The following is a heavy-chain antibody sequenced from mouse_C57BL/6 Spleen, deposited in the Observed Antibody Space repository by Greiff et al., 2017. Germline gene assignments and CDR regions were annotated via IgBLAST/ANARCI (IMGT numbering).Heavy chain of an antibody. Sequence: VQLQQPGAELVKPGASVKLSCKASGYTFTSYWMHWVKQRPGQGLEWIGMIHPNGGSTHYNEKFKNKATLTVDKSSSTAYMQLSSLTSEDSAVYYCASGSYWYFDVWGTGTTVTVSS. CDR1: GYTFTSYW. J-gene: IGHJ1*03. D-gene: IGHD2-2*01. CDR3: ASGSYWYFDV. V-gene: IGHV1-64*01. CDR2: IHPNGGST.